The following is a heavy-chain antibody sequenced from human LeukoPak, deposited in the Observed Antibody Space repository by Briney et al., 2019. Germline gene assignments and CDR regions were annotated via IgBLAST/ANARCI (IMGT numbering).Heavy chain of an antibody. J-gene: IGHJ5*02. CDR3: ARAPLPSMYSSSWPNWFDP. CDR2: INHSGST. D-gene: IGHD6-13*01. CDR1: GGSFGGYY. V-gene: IGHV4-34*01. Sequence: SETLSLTCAVYGGSFGGYYWSWIRQPPGKGLEWIGEINHSGSTNYNPSLKSRVTISVDTSKNQFSLKLSSVTAADTAVYYCARAPLPSMYSSSWPNWFDPWGQGTLVTVSS.